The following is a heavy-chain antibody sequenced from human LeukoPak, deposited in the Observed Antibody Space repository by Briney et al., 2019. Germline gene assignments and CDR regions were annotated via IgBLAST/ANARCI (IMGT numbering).Heavy chain of an antibody. V-gene: IGHV3-7*01. CDR1: GFTFSSYW. CDR2: IKHDGSED. CDR3: GRGGMGEYTGYDDF. D-gene: IGHD5-12*01. Sequence: TGGSLRLSCAASGFTFSSYWMSWDRQAPGKGLEWVANIKHDGSEDHYVDSVRGRFTISRDNAKNSLFLQMNSLRAEDTAVYYCGRGGMGEYTGYDDFWGQGTLVTVSS. J-gene: IGHJ4*02.